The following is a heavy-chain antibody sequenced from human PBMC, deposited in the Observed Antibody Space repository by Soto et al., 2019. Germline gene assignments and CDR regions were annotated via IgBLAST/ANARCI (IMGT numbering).Heavy chain of an antibody. J-gene: IGHJ4*02. CDR2: ISGSGGSK. V-gene: IGHV3-23*01. CDR1: GFTFSSYA. Sequence: GGSLRLSCAASGFTFSSYAMSWVRQAPGKGLEWVSAISGSGGSKYYADSVKGRFTISRDNSKNTLYLQMNSLRAEDTAVYYCARDGEYYDFWSGYYRGLIYYFDYWGQGTLVTVSS. D-gene: IGHD3-3*01. CDR3: ARDGEYYDFWSGYYRGLIYYFDY.